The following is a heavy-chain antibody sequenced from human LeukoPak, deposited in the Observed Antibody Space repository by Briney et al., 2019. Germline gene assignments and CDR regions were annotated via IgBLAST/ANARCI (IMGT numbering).Heavy chain of an antibody. CDR3: ARGPYSSSAGPLDY. V-gene: IGHV3-53*01. CDR1: GFTVSSNY. Sequence: GGSLRLSCAASGFTVSSNYMSWVRQAPGKGLEWVSVIYSGGTTYYADSVKGRFTISRDNSKNTLYLQMNSLRAEDTAVYYCARGPYSSSAGPLDYWGQGTLVTVSS. J-gene: IGHJ4*02. D-gene: IGHD6-6*01. CDR2: IYSGGTT.